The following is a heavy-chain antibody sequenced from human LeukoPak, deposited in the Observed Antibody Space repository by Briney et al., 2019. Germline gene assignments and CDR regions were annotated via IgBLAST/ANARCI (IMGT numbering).Heavy chain of an antibody. Sequence: ASVKVSCKASALTFTGYYIHWVRQAPGQGLEWMGWINPNSGGTKYAQRFQGRVTMTRDTSISTAYMELSRLTSDDTAVYYCARPIVGATDDAFDIWGQGTMVTVSS. CDR1: ALTFTGYY. CDR2: INPNSGGT. V-gene: IGHV1-2*02. J-gene: IGHJ3*02. D-gene: IGHD1-26*01. CDR3: ARPIVGATDDAFDI.